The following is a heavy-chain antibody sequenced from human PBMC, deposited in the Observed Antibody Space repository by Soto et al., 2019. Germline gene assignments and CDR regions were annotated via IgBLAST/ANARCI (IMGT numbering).Heavy chain of an antibody. D-gene: IGHD3-22*01. CDR1: GFTFSSYN. Sequence: EVQLVESGGGLVKPGGSLRLSCAASGFTFSSYNMNWVRQAPGKGLEWVSSISSSSSYIYYADSVKGRFTISRDNAKNSLYQQMSSLRAEDTAVYYCTRVHYYDSSAYYLWGQGTLVTVSS. CDR3: TRVHYYDSSAYYL. V-gene: IGHV3-21*01. J-gene: IGHJ4*02. CDR2: ISSSSSYI.